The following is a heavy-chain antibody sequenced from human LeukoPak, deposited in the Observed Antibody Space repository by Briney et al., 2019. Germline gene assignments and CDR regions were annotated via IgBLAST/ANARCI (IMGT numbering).Heavy chain of an antibody. V-gene: IGHV1-2*02. CDR2: VNGKRGDT. D-gene: IGHD7-27*01. CDR1: GFSLTDHY. J-gene: IGHJ4*02. Sequence: WASVTVSCKASGFSLTDHYMHWLRQAPGQGLEWMGWVNGKRGDTNYAQQFQDRVLMTRDTSINIIYMELTRLTTDDTATYYCARDFSWGPDCWGQGTLVTVSS. CDR3: ARDFSWGPDC.